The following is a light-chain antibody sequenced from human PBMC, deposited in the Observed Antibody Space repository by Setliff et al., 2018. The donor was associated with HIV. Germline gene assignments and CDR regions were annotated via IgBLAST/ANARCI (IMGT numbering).Light chain of an antibody. Sequence: QSALTQPASVSGSPGQSITISCTGTSSDVGSYKYVSWFQQHPGKVPKVTIYDVSNRPSGVSNRFSGSKSGNTASLTISGLQAEDEADYYCSSYTSTSTLVFGTGTKVTVL. CDR2: DVS. V-gene: IGLV2-14*03. CDR1: SSDVGSYKY. J-gene: IGLJ1*01. CDR3: SSYTSTSTLV.